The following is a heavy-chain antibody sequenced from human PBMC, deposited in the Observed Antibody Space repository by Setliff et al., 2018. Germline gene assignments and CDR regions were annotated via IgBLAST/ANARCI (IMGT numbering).Heavy chain of an antibody. CDR2: IYYGGTT. D-gene: IGHD1-26*01. J-gene: IGHJ6*03. CDR3: ARAPPNRYSGSYEYFYMDV. V-gene: IGHV4-59*08. Sequence: PSETLSLTCTVSGASISSYYWSWIRQPPGKGLEWIGYIYYGGTTNYNPSLKSRVSISLDTSKSQFSLRLSSLTAADTAVYYCARAPPNRYSGSYEYFYMDVWGKGTTVTVSS. CDR1: GASISSYY.